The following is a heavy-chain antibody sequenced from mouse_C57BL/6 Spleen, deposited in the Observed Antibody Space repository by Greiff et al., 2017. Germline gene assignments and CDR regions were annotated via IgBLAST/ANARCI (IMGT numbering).Heavy chain of an antibody. CDR1: GFTFSDYG. V-gene: IGHV5-17*01. Sequence: EVKVVESGGGLVKPGGSLKLSCAASGFTFSDYGMHWVRQAPEKGLEWVAYISSGSSTIYYTDTVKGRFTISRDNAKNTLFLQMTSLRSEDTAMYYCARVNYWYFDVWGTGTTVTVSS. D-gene: IGHD2-12*01. CDR2: ISSGSSTI. CDR3: ARVNYWYFDV. J-gene: IGHJ1*03.